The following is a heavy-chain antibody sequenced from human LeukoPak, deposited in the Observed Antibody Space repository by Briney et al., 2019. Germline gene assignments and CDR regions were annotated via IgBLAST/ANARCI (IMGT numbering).Heavy chain of an antibody. D-gene: IGHD5-12*01. J-gene: IGHJ5*02. V-gene: IGHV1-2*02. Sequence: EASVKVSCKASGYTFTGYYMHWVRQAPGQGLEWMGWINPNSGGTNYAQKFQGRVTMTRDTSISTAYMELSRLRSDDTAVYYCARVVYRGSGYDSPPWFDPWGQGTLVTVSS. CDR2: INPNSGGT. CDR3: ARVVYRGSGYDSPPWFDP. CDR1: GYTFTGYY.